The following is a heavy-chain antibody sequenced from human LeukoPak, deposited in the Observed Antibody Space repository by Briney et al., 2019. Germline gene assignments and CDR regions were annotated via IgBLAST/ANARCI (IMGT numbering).Heavy chain of an antibody. CDR1: GYSISSGYY. V-gene: IGHV4-38-2*01. CDR2: IYHSGST. CDR3: ASRPRIAAAGTIDY. J-gene: IGHJ4*02. Sequence: KPSETLSLTCAVSGYSISSGYYWGWIRQPPGKGLEWIGSIYHSGSTYYNPSLKSRVTISVDTSKNQFSLKLSSVTAADTAVYYCASRPRIAAAGTIDYWGRGTLVTVSS. D-gene: IGHD6-13*01.